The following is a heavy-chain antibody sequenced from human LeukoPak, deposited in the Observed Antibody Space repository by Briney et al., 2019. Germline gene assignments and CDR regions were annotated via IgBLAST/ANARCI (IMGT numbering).Heavy chain of an antibody. CDR1: GFTFSNYY. Sequence: PGGSLRLSCAPSGFTFSNYYMSWIRQAPGKGLEWVSYISSSGSTIYYADSVKGRFTISRDNAKNSLYLQMNSLRAEDTAVYYCASGYDSSAYIDDAFDIWGQGTMVTVSS. CDR3: ASGYDSSAYIDDAFDI. V-gene: IGHV3-11*01. D-gene: IGHD3-22*01. CDR2: ISSSGSTI. J-gene: IGHJ3*02.